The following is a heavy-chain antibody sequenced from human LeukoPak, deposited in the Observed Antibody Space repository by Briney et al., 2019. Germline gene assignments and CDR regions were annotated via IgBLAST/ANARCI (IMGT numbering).Heavy chain of an antibody. CDR2: IYYSGST. CDR1: GGSISSSSYY. CDR3: AREGRGWSNPIDH. D-gene: IGHD6-19*01. J-gene: IGHJ4*02. V-gene: IGHV4-39*07. Sequence: SETLSLTCTVSGGSISSSSYYWGWIRQPPGTGREWIGSIYYSGSTYYNPSLKSRVTISVDRSRNQFSLNLTSVTAADTAVYYCAREGRGWSNPIDHWGQGTLVSVSS.